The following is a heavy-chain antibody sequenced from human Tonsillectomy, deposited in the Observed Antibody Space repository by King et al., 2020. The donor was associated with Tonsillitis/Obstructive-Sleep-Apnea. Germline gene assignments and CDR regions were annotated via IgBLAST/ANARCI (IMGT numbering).Heavy chain of an antibody. CDR2: IKSKTDGETT. D-gene: IGHD2-2*02. CDR1: GFAFNNAW. Sequence: VQLVESGGGLVKPGGSLRLSCAASGFAFNNAWMNWVRQSPGKGLEWVGRIKSKTDGETTDYAAPMKGRFTISRDDSKNTLYLEMNNLKTEDTAIYYCTDIPLGDDNFDYWGQGTLVTVSA. J-gene: IGHJ4*02. V-gene: IGHV3-15*07. CDR3: TDIPLGDDNFDY.